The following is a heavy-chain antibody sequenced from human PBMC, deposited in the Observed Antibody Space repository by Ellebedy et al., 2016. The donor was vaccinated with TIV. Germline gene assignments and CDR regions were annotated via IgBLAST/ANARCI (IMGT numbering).Heavy chain of an antibody. CDR2: INSDGSST. V-gene: IGHV3-74*01. Sequence: GGSLRLXCAASGFTFSSYWMHWVRQAPGKGLVWVSRINSDGSSTSYADSVKGRFTISRDNAKNTLYLQMNSLRAEDTAVYYCARAGADDYYYGMDVWGQGTTVTVSS. CDR1: GFTFSSYW. J-gene: IGHJ6*02. D-gene: IGHD7-27*01. CDR3: ARAGADDYYYGMDV.